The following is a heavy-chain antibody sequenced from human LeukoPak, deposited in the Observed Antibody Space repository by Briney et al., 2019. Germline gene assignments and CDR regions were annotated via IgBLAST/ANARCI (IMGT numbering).Heavy chain of an antibody. CDR1: RGSISSYY. CDR2: IFYSGST. Sequence: SETLSLTCTVSRGSISSYYWSWIRQPPGKGLEWIGHIFYSGSTNYNPSLKSRVTIVVDTSKNQFSLKLSSVTAADTAVYYCARVTVGSRFDYWGQGTLVTVSS. CDR3: ARVTVGSRFDY. J-gene: IGHJ4*02. D-gene: IGHD2-21*02. V-gene: IGHV4-59*01.